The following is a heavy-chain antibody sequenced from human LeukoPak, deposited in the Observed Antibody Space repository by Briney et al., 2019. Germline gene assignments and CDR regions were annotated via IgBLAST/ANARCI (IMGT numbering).Heavy chain of an antibody. V-gene: IGHV1-69*05. CDR2: IIPIFGTA. Sequence: SVKVSCKASGGTFSSYAISWVRQAPGQGLEWMGGIIPIFGTANYAQKFQGRVTITTDESTSTAYMELSSLRSEDTAVYYCARVGTEFGDGYHWGQGTLVTVSS. CDR3: ARVGTEFGDGYH. J-gene: IGHJ5*02. CDR1: GGTFSSYA. D-gene: IGHD5-24*01.